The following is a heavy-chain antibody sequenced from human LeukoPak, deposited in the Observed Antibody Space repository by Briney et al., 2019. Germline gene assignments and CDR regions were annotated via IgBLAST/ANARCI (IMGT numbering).Heavy chain of an antibody. CDR1: GGSINSYY. D-gene: IGHD3-22*01. CDR2: IYYSGST. Sequence: SETLSLTCTVSGGSINSYYWSWIRQPPGKGLEWIGYIYYSGSTNYDPSLKSRVTISVDTSKNQFSPKLSSVTAADTAVYYCTRGSIAYYYMDVWGKGTTVTISS. CDR3: TRGSIAYYYMDV. J-gene: IGHJ6*03. V-gene: IGHV4-59*01.